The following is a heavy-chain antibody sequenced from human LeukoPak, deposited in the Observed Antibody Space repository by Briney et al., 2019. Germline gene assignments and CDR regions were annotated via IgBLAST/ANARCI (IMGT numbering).Heavy chain of an antibody. D-gene: IGHD3-10*01. CDR2: IYHSGST. Sequence: SETLSLTCTVSGGSTRSYYWSWIRQPPGKGLEWIGYIYHSGSTNNNPSLKNRLTMSLDTSKNQFSLKLSSVTAADTAVYYCARGSLGRAVMFFDYWGQGALVTVSS. CDR1: GGSTRSYY. V-gene: IGHV4-59*01. J-gene: IGHJ4*02. CDR3: ARGSLGRAVMFFDY.